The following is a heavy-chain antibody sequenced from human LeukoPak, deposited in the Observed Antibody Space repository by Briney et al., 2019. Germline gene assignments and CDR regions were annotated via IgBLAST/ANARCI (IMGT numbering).Heavy chain of an antibody. V-gene: IGHV3-53*01. D-gene: IGHD4-17*01. Sequence: PGGSLRLSCAVSGFTVGSNYMSWVRQAPGKGLEWVSIIYSDGSTYYADSVKGRFTISRDNSKSTLYLQMNSLRAEDTAVYYCAKTSYGDYGNPFDYWGQGTLVTVSS. J-gene: IGHJ4*02. CDR3: AKTSYGDYGNPFDY. CDR1: GFTVGSNY. CDR2: IYSDGST.